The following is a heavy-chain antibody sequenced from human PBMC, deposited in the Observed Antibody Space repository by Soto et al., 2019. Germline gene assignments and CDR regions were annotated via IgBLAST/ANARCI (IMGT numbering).Heavy chain of an antibody. D-gene: IGHD3-10*01. Sequence: SETLSLTCAVYGGSFSGYYWSWIRQPPGKGLEWIGEISHSGSTNYNPSLKSRVTISVDTSKNQFSLKLSSVTAADTAVYYCARGLKYYYGSGSQGGWFDPWGQGTLVTVSS. V-gene: IGHV4-34*01. CDR2: ISHSGST. CDR3: ARGLKYYYGSGSQGGWFDP. CDR1: GGSFSGYY. J-gene: IGHJ5*02.